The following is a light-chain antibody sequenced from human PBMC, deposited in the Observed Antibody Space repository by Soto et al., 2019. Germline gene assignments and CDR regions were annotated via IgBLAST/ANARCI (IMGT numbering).Light chain of an antibody. Sequence: DIVMTQSPLSLPVTPGEPASISCRSSQSLLHSNGYNYLDWYLQKPGQSPQLLIYLGSNRASGLPDRFSGSGSGTDFTLKISRVEAEDVGVYYCMQPLQTPRFGGGIKVDIK. J-gene: IGKJ4*01. CDR3: MQPLQTPR. CDR2: LGS. V-gene: IGKV2-28*01. CDR1: QSLLHSNGYNY.